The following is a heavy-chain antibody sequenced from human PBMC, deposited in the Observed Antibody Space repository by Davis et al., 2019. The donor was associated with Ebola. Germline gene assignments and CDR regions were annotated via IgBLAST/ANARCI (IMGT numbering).Heavy chain of an antibody. CDR1: GFTFSRSW. CDR3: ARDGGDSGIRFDS. J-gene: IGHJ4*02. Sequence: GESLKISCAASGFTFSRSWMGWVRQAPGTGLEWVANINQFGNERYYVESVKGRFTIYRDSAKNSLFLQMNNLRVEDTAVYYCARDGGDSGIRFDSWGRGTLVTVSS. D-gene: IGHD3-10*01. CDR2: INQFGNER. V-gene: IGHV3-7*01.